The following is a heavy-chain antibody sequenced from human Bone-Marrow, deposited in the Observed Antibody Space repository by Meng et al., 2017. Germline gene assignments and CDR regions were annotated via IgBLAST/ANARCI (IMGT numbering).Heavy chain of an antibody. Sequence: GGSLRLSCAASGFTFSSYSMNWVRQAPGKGLEWVSSISSSSSYIYYADSVKGRFTISRDNAKNSLYLQMNSLRAEDTAVYYCARSACSGGSCEVPDDAFDIWGQGTMVTVSS. D-gene: IGHD2-15*01. V-gene: IGHV3-21*01. CDR1: GFTFSSYS. J-gene: IGHJ3*02. CDR2: ISSSSSYI. CDR3: ARSACSGGSCEVPDDAFDI.